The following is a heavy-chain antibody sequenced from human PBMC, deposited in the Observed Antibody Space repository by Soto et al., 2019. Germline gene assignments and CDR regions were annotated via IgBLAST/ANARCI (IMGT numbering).Heavy chain of an antibody. CDR3: AREGGLWFGELLDYGMDV. J-gene: IGHJ6*02. V-gene: IGHV1-18*01. Sequence: ASVKVSCKASGYTFTSYGISWVRQAPGQGLEWMGWISAYNGNTNYAQKLQGRVTMTTDTSTSTAYMELRSLRSDDTAVYYCAREGGLWFGELLDYGMDVWGQGTTVTVSS. D-gene: IGHD3-10*01. CDR1: GYTFTSYG. CDR2: ISAYNGNT.